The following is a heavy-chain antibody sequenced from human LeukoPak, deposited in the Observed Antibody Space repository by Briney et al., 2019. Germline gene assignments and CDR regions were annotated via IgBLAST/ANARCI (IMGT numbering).Heavy chain of an antibody. CDR1: GGSISSSSYY. CDR3: ARLVGATTFDYYYYYMDV. Sequence: SETLSLTCTVSGGSISSSSYYWGWIRQPPGKGLEWIGSIYYSGSTYYNPSLKSRVTISVDTSKNQFSLKLSSVTAADTAVYYCARLVGATTFDYYYYYMDVWGKGTTVTVSS. D-gene: IGHD1-26*01. CDR2: IYYSGST. V-gene: IGHV4-39*01. J-gene: IGHJ6*03.